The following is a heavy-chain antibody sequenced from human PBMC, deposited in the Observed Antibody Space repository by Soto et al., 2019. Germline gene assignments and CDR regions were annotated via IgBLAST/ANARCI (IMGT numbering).Heavy chain of an antibody. CDR3: AKEYGGGGWLQFYYYGMDV. Sequence: PGGSLRLSCAASGFTFSSYAMSWVRQAPGKGLEWVSAISGSGGSTYYADSVKGWFAISRDNSKNTLYLQMNSLRAEDTAVYYCAKEYGGGGWLQFYYYGMDVWGQGTTVTVSS. CDR1: GFTFSSYA. V-gene: IGHV3-23*01. CDR2: ISGSGGST. J-gene: IGHJ6*02. D-gene: IGHD5-12*01.